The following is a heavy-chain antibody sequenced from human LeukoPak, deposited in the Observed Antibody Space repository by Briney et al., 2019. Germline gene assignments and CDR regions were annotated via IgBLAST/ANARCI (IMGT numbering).Heavy chain of an antibody. J-gene: IGHJ4*02. V-gene: IGHV3-30-3*01. Sequence: GGSLRLSCAASGFTFSSYAMHWVRQAPGKGLEWVVVISYDGSNKYYADSVKGRFTISRDNSKNTLYLQMNSLRAEDTAVYYCARGLREWELLGVSNFDYWGQGTLVTVSS. CDR3: ARGLREWELLGVSNFDY. CDR1: GFTFSSYA. CDR2: ISYDGSNK. D-gene: IGHD1-26*01.